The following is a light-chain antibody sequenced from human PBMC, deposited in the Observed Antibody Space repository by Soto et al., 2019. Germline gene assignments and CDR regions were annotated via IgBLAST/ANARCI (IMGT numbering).Light chain of an antibody. CDR1: QSVLYSSNNKNY. CDR2: WSS. CDR3: QQYYSTHWT. Sequence: DIVMTQSPDSLAVSLGERATINCKSSQSVLYSSNNKNYLAWYQQKPGQPPKLLIYWSSTRESGVPDRFSGSGSGKDFTLTISSLQDEDVAVYYCQQYYSTHWTFGKGTKVYIK. V-gene: IGKV4-1*01. J-gene: IGKJ1*01.